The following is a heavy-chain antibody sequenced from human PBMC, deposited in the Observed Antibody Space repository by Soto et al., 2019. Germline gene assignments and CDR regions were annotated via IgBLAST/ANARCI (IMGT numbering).Heavy chain of an antibody. V-gene: IGHV3-23*01. CDR2: ILVDGRT. CDR3: AKATATGGGAFDI. D-gene: IGHD2-8*02. Sequence: GGSLRLSCAASGFICSSYDMSWVRQAPGKGLEWVSTILVDGRTFYVDSVKGRFTNSRDSSQNTVYLQMNSLTAGDTALYYCAKATATGGGAFDICGQGTMVTVSS. J-gene: IGHJ3*02. CDR1: GFICSSYD.